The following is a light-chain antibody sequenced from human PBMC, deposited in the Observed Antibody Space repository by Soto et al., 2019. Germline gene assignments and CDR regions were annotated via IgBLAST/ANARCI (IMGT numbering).Light chain of an antibody. CDR2: GAS. V-gene: IGKV3-20*01. CDR3: QQYGSAPWT. Sequence: EIVLTQSPGTLSLSPGERATLSCRASQSVSSSYLAWYQQKPGQAPRPLIYGASSRAIGIPDRFSGSGSETDVTRTISRLEPGEFAVYYCQQYGSAPWTVGQGTKVEIK. J-gene: IGKJ1*01. CDR1: QSVSSSY.